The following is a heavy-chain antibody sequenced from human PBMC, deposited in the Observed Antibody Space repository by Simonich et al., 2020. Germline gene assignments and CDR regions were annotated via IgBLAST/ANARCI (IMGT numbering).Heavy chain of an antibody. V-gene: IGHV1-8*03. Sequence: QVQLVQSGAEVKKPGASVKVSCKASGYTFTSYDINWVRQATGQGLEWMGWMNPNIGNTGYAQKFQGRVTITRNTSISTAYMELSSLRSEDTAVYYCARARYCSSTSCYNWFDPWGQGTLVTVSS. CDR2: MNPNIGNT. D-gene: IGHD2-2*01. CDR1: GYTFTSYD. J-gene: IGHJ5*02. CDR3: ARARYCSSTSCYNWFDP.